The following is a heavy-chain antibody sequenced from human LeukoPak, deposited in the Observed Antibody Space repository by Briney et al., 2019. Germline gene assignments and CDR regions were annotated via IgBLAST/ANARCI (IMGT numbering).Heavy chain of an antibody. Sequence: ASVKVSCKASGYSFTSNDINWVRQASGQGLEWIGWMNPNSGNTASAPKFQGRVTMTRDTSISTAYMELSSLTSEDTAVHFCAKVASSYANWFDPWGQGTLVTVSS. V-gene: IGHV1-8*01. D-gene: IGHD6-6*01. CDR2: MNPNSGNT. CDR3: AKVASSYANWFDP. CDR1: GYSFTSND. J-gene: IGHJ5*02.